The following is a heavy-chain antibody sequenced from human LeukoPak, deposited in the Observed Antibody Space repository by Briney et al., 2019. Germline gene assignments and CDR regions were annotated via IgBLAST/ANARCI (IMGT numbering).Heavy chain of an antibody. J-gene: IGHJ6*02. CDR1: GGSISSYY. Sequence: SETLSLTCTVSGGSISSYYWNWIRQPPGKGLEWIGYIYYSGSTNYNPSLKSRVTISVDTSKNQFSLKLSSVTAADTAVYYCARDQKWEVQEDNFIYYYYGMDVWGQGTTVTVSS. V-gene: IGHV4-59*12. CDR3: ARDQKWEVQEDNFIYYYYGMDV. CDR2: IYYSGST. D-gene: IGHD1-26*01.